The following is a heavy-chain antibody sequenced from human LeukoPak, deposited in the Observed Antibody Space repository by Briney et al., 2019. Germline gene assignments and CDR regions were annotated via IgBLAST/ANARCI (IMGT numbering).Heavy chain of an antibody. Sequence: GGSLRLSCAASGFTFSSYGMHWVRQAPGKGLEWVAVIWYDGSNKYYADSVKGRFTISRDNSKNTLYLQMNSLRAEDTAMYYCARDSSSWYCFDYWGQGTLVTVSS. V-gene: IGHV3-33*01. CDR3: ARDSSSWYCFDY. CDR2: IWYDGSNK. J-gene: IGHJ4*02. D-gene: IGHD6-13*01. CDR1: GFTFSSYG.